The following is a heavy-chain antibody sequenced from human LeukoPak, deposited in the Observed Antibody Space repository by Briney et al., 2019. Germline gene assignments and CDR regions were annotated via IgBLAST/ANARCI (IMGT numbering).Heavy chain of an antibody. CDR3: AKEYYDSSGYYYHYYYYYMDV. V-gene: IGHV4-34*01. Sequence: SETLSLTCALYGGSFTGYYWRWIRQPPGKGLEWIGEINHSGGTKYNPSLKSRVTISVDTSTKQFFLRLTSVTAADTAVYYCAKEYYDSSGYYYHYYYYYMDVWGKGTTVTVSS. CDR1: GGSFTGYY. D-gene: IGHD3-22*01. CDR2: INHSGGT. J-gene: IGHJ6*03.